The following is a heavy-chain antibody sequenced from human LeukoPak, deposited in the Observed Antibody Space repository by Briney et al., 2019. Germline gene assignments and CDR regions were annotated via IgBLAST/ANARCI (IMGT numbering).Heavy chain of an antibody. CDR2: IYTSRST. CDR3: ARSGYSYGY. D-gene: IGHD5-18*01. CDR1: GGSITSSSYD. V-gene: IGHV4-61*02. Sequence: SETLSLTCTVSGGSITSSSYDWSWIRQPPGKRLEWIGRIYTSRSTHNNHSSDSRVTISVDTSKNQFSLKLSSVAAADTAVYYCARSGYSYGYWGQGTLVTVSS. J-gene: IGHJ4*02.